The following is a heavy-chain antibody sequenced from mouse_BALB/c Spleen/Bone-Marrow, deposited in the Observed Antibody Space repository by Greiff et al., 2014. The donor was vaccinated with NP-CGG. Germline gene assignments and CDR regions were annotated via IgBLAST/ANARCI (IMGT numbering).Heavy chain of an antibody. CDR2: INPYNDGT. J-gene: IGHJ3*01. CDR3: ARGGRYDGSWFAY. D-gene: IGHD2-14*01. CDR1: GYTFTSYV. V-gene: IGHV1-14*01. Sequence: VQLQQSGPELEKPGASVKMSCKASGYTFTSYVMHWVKQKPGQGLEWIGYINPYNDGTKYNEKFKGRATLTSDKSSSTAYMELSSLTSEDSAVYYCARGGRYDGSWFAYWGQGTLVTVSA.